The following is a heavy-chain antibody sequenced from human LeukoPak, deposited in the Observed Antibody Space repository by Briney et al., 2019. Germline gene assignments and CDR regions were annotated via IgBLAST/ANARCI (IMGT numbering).Heavy chain of an antibody. D-gene: IGHD6-6*01. J-gene: IGHJ4*02. Sequence: SETLSLTCTVSGGSISSSSYYWGWIRQPPGKGLEWIGSIYYSGSTYYNPSLKSRVTISVDTSKNQFSLKLSSVTAADTAVYYCARGRYSSSSGIEFDYWGQGTLVTVSS. CDR2: IYYSGST. CDR3: ARGRYSSSSGIEFDY. V-gene: IGHV4-39*07. CDR1: GGSISSSSYY.